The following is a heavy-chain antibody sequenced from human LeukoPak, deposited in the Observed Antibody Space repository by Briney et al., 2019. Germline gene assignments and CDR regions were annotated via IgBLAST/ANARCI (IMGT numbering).Heavy chain of an antibody. V-gene: IGHV4-59*01. CDR3: ARDSGSYYGSL. J-gene: IGHJ4*02. D-gene: IGHD1-26*01. CDR2: IYYSGST. CDR1: GDSISSYY. Sequence: SETLSLTCTVSGDSISSYYWSWIRQPPGKGLEWIGYIYYSGSTNYNPSLKSRVTISVDTSKNQFSLKLSSVTAADTAVYYCARDSGSYYGSLWGQGTLVTVSS.